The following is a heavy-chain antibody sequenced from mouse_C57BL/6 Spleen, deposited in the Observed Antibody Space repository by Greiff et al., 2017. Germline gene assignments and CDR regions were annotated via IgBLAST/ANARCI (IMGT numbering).Heavy chain of an antibody. CDR1: GYTFTSYG. J-gene: IGHJ4*01. D-gene: IGHD1-1*01. V-gene: IGHV1-81*01. CDR3: ARRGYYGSRYAMDY. CDR2: IYPRSGNT. Sequence: LVESGAELARPGASVKLSCKASGYTFTSYGISWVKQRPGQGLEWIGEIYPRSGNTYYNEKFKGKATLTADKSSSTAYMELRSLASEDSAVYFCARRGYYGSRYAMDYWGQGTSVTVSS.